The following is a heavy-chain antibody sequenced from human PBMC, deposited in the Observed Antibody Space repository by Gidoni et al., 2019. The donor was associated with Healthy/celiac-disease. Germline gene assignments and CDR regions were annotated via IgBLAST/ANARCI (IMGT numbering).Heavy chain of an antibody. V-gene: IGHV4-61*02. D-gene: IGHD3-10*01. CDR3: ARTDGSGSYPFDY. J-gene: IGHJ4*02. CDR2: IYTSGST. Sequence: QVQLQESGPGLVKPSQTLSLTCTVSGGSISSGSYYWSWIRQPAGKGLEWIGRIYTSGSTNYNPSLKSRVTMSVDTSKNQFSLKLSSVTAADTAVYYCARTDGSGSYPFDYWGQGTLATVSS. CDR1: GGSISSGSYY.